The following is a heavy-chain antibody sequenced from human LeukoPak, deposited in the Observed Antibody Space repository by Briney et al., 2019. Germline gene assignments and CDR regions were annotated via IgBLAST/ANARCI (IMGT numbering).Heavy chain of an antibody. J-gene: IGHJ5*02. Sequence: PGASVKVSCKASGYTFTYNDVNWVRQATGQGLEWMGWIIPIFGIANYAQKFQGRVTITADKSTSTAYMELSSLRSEDTAVYYCARVSDLDYYDSSGPNWFDPWGQGTLVTVSS. CDR3: ARVSDLDYYDSSGPNWFDP. V-gene: IGHV1-69*10. D-gene: IGHD3-22*01. CDR2: IIPIFGIA. CDR1: GYTFTYND.